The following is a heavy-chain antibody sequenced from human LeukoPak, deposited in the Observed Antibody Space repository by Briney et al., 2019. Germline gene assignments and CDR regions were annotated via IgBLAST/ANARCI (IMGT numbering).Heavy chain of an antibody. D-gene: IGHD3-10*01. CDR3: AKGHGSGSYYNVDY. CDR2: VSNSGDYI. CDR1: GFTLSQYW. Sequence: GGSLRLSCVVSGFTLSQYWMNWLRQAPGKGLEWVSSVSNSGDYIHYADSVKGRFTISRDNSKNSLYLQMNSLRAEDTAVYYCAKGHGSGSYYNVDYWGQGTLVTVSS. J-gene: IGHJ4*02. V-gene: IGHV3-21*04.